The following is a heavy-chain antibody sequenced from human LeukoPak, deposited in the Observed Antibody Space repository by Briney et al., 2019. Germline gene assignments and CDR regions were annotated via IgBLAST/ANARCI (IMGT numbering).Heavy chain of an antibody. Sequence: QPGGSLRLSCAASEFTFSNYGMHWVRQAPGKGLEWVAIIWYDGSNKYYADSVKGRFTISRDNSKNALYLQMNSLRAEDTAVYYCARDRGRTPPYWYFDPWGHGTLVTVS. CDR2: IWYDGSNK. J-gene: IGHJ2*01. V-gene: IGHV3-33*01. CDR1: EFTFSNYG. CDR3: ARDRGRTPPYWYFDP.